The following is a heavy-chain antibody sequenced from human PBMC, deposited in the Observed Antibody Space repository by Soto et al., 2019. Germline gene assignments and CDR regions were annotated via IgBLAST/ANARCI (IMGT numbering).Heavy chain of an antibody. CDR1: GFSLSNSGVG. CDR3: AHCTLHDYGDYDPGTSHVFDS. J-gene: IGHJ4*02. Sequence: QITLKESGPSPVKPTQTLTVTCTFSGFSLSNSGVGVAWIRQPPGKALEWLALIYGDNDKRYSPSLKTRLTXTEXHTXXQVVLTMTNMDPVDTATYYCAHCTLHDYGDYDPGTSHVFDSWGQGTLVTVSS. D-gene: IGHD4-17*01. V-gene: IGHV2-5*02. CDR2: IYGDNDK.